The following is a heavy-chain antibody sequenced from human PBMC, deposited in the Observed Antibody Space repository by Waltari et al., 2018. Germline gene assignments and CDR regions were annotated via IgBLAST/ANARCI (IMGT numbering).Heavy chain of an antibody. CDR2: GGGGAGDT. CDR1: GLTISSSN. CDR3: AGDFRRRRRSH. Sequence: EVQLVESGGGLVQSGGSLRLSCAVSGLTISSSNRNWVCQATGHWARQAPGKWPEGVADGGGGAGDTPHADSGRGRCTVPRDNAKNARDVPRNSLGAEEPAVYHRAGDFRRRRRSHWGEGSLVTVSS. V-gene: IGHV3-48*04. J-gene: IGHJ4*02. D-gene: IGHD3-10*01.